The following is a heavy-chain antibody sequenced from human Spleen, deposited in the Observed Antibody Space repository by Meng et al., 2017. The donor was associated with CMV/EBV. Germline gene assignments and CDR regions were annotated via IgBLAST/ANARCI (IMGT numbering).Heavy chain of an antibody. Sequence: ASVKVSCKASGYTFTDYYVHWVRQAPGHGLEWMGRINPNSGGTNFAQKFQGRVNMTRDTSINTVYMELNRLRSDDTAVYYCTLYCSGDNCLKWIDPWGQGTLVTVSS. J-gene: IGHJ5*02. CDR2: INPNSGGT. CDR3: TLYCSGDNCLKWIDP. V-gene: IGHV1-2*06. CDR1: GYTFTDYY. D-gene: IGHD2-15*01.